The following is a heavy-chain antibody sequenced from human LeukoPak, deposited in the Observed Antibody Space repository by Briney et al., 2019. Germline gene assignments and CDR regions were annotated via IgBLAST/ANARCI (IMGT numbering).Heavy chain of an antibody. D-gene: IGHD3-10*01. J-gene: IGHJ4*02. CDR1: GYTFTSYG. CDR3: ARDSFVIRITIASCDY. Sequence: ASVKVSCKASGYTFTSYGISWVRQAPGQGLEWMGWISAYNGNTNYAQKLQGRVTMTTDTSTSTAYMELRRLRSADTAVYYCARDSFVIRITIASCDYWGQGTLVTVSS. V-gene: IGHV1-18*01. CDR2: ISAYNGNT.